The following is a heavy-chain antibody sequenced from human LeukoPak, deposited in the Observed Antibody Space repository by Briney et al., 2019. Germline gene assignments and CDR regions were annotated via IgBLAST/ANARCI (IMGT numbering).Heavy chain of an antibody. CDR3: AKGRIIWNAGYYWFDP. D-gene: IGHD1-1*01. J-gene: IGHJ5*02. Sequence: QPGRSLRLSCAASGFTFSSYGMHWVRQAPGKGLEWVAVISYDGSNKYYADSVKGRFTISRDNPKNTLYLQMNSLRAEDTAVYYCAKGRIIWNAGYYWFDPWGQGTLVTVSS. CDR1: GFTFSSYG. V-gene: IGHV3-30*18. CDR2: ISYDGSNK.